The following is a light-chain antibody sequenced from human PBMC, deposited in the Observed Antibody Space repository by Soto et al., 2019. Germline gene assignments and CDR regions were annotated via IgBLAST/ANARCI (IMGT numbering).Light chain of an antibody. Sequence: EIVLTQSPGTLSLSPGARATLSCRASQSVSSSYLAWYQQKPGQAPRLLIYGASSRATGIPDRFSGSGSGTDFTLTISRLEPEDFAVYYCQQYGGSPPITFGQGTRLEIK. CDR3: QQYGGSPPIT. CDR2: GAS. V-gene: IGKV3-20*01. CDR1: QSVSSSY. J-gene: IGKJ5*01.